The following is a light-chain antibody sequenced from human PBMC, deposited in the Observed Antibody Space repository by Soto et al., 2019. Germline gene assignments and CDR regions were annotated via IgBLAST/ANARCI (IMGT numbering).Light chain of an antibody. CDR2: DVS. CDR3: RSYTSSSSPIDV. J-gene: IGLJ1*01. CDR1: SRDVGGYNY. V-gene: IGLV2-14*01. Sequence: QSALTQPASVSGSPGQSITISCTGTSRDVGGYNYVCWYQQHPGKAPRLMIYDVSNRPSGVSNRFSGSKSGNTASLTISGLQAEDEADYYCRSYTSSSSPIDVFGTGTKVTVL.